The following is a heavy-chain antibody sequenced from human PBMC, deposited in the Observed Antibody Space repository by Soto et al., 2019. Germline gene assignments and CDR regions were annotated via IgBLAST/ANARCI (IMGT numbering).Heavy chain of an antibody. CDR1: GGSVSSGSYY. J-gene: IGHJ3*02. V-gene: IGHV4-61*01. D-gene: IGHD2-15*01. Sequence: QVQLQESGPGLVKPSETLSLTCTVSGGSVSSGSYYWSWIRQPPGKGLEWIGYIYYSGSTNYNPPLKSRVTISVDTSKNQFSLKLSSVTAADTAVYYCARAVVVVVAATPLYAFDIWGQGTMVTVSS. CDR2: IYYSGST. CDR3: ARAVVVVVAATPLYAFDI.